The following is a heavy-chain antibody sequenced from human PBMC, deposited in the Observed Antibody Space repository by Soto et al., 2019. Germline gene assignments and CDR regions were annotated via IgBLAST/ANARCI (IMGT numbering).Heavy chain of an antibody. CDR3: ARSPPLSGYDWRSYYYYGMDV. Sequence: PGESLKISCKGSGYSFTSYWIGWVRQMPGKGLEWMGIIYPGDSDTRYSPSFQGQVTISADKSISTAYLQWSSLKASDTAMYYCARSPPLSGYDWRSYYYYGMDVWGQGTTVTVSS. V-gene: IGHV5-51*01. CDR2: IYPGDSDT. CDR1: GYSFTSYW. D-gene: IGHD1-20*01. J-gene: IGHJ6*02.